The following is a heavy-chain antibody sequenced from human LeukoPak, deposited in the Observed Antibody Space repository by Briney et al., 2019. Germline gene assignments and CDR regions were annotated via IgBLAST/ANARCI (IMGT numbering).Heavy chain of an antibody. V-gene: IGHV3-23*01. Sequence: GGSLRLSCAASGFTFSSYAMSWVRQAPGKGLEWVSTISGSGGSTYYADSVKGRFTISRDNSKNTLYLQMNSLRAEDTAVYYCAKTRAAADTGSMDWGQGTLVTVSS. D-gene: IGHD6-13*01. CDR3: AKTRAAADTGSMD. J-gene: IGHJ4*02. CDR2: ISGSGGST. CDR1: GFTFSSYA.